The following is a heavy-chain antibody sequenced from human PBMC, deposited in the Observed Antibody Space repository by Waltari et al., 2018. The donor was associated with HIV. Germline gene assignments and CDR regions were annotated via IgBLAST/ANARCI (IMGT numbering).Heavy chain of an antibody. CDR1: GSTLSSDW. Sequence: EVQLVESGGGFVQPGGSLTLSCDASGSTLSSDWMTWVRQAPGKGLEWVANIKEDGSEKWYVDSVKGRFNISRDNAKNSVYLQMNSRRAEDTAVYYCARSRSDAFDIWGQGTMVTVSS. CDR3: ARSRSDAFDI. V-gene: IGHV3-7*01. CDR2: IKEDGSEK. J-gene: IGHJ3*02.